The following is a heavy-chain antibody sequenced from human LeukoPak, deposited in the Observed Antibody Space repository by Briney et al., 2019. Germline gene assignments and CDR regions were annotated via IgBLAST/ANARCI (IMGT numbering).Heavy chain of an antibody. Sequence: SVKVSCKASGDTFSSYGISWVRQAPGQGLEWMGGIIPIFGTANYAQKFQGRVTITADKSTSTAYMELSSLRSEDTAVYYCARDRYYYDSSGYFNWFDPWGQGTLVTVSS. CDR2: IIPIFGTA. CDR3: ARDRYYYDSSGYFNWFDP. D-gene: IGHD3-22*01. J-gene: IGHJ5*02. V-gene: IGHV1-69*06. CDR1: GDTFSSYG.